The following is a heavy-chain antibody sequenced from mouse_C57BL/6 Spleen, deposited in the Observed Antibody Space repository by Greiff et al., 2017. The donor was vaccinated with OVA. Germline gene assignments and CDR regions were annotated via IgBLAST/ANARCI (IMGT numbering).Heavy chain of an antibody. CDR1: GYAFSSSW. CDR2: IYPGDGDT. J-gene: IGHJ2*01. D-gene: IGHD1-1*01. V-gene: IGHV1-82*01. Sequence: VQLQQSGPELVKPGASVKISCKASGYAFSSSWMNWVKQRPGKGLEWIGRIYPGDGDTNYNGKFKGKATLTADKSSSTAYMQLSSLTSEDSAVYFCARDDYYGSHFDYWGQGTTLTVSS. CDR3: ARDDYYGSHFDY.